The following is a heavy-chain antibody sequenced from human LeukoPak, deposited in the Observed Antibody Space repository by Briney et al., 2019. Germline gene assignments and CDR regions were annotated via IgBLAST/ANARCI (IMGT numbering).Heavy chain of an antibody. Sequence: GGSQRLSCAASGFTFDDYAMHWVRQAPGKGLEWVSGISWNSGNIGYADSVKGRFTISRDNAKKSLYLQMNSLRAEDMALYYCAKGTYYDFWSGYSFDPWGQGTLVTASS. CDR3: AKGTYYDFWSGYSFDP. J-gene: IGHJ5*02. V-gene: IGHV3-9*03. D-gene: IGHD3-3*01. CDR1: GFTFDDYA. CDR2: ISWNSGNI.